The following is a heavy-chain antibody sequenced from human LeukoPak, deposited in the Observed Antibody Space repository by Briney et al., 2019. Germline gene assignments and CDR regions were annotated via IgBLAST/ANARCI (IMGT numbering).Heavy chain of an antibody. D-gene: IGHD3-22*01. J-gene: IGHJ4*02. CDR1: GFTFSSYA. CDR2: ISGSGGST. CDR3: AKDSDYDSSGYYYEFDY. V-gene: IGHV3-23*01. Sequence: GGSLRLSCAASGFTFSSYAMSWVRQAPGKGLEWVSAISGSGGSTYYADSVKGRFTISRDNSKNTLYLQMNSLRAEDTAVYYCAKDSDYDSSGYYYEFDYWGQGTLVTVSS.